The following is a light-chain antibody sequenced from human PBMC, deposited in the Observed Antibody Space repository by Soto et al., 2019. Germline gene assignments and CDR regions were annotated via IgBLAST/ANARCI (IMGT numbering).Light chain of an antibody. J-gene: IGLJ2*01. CDR3: ASYTGTSTDVH. Sequence: QSALTQPASVSGSPGQSITISCAGTSSDIGAYNYVSWYQQHPGRAPKLMLYEVSHRPSGVSNRFSGSKSANTASLTISGLQPEDEADYYCASYTGTSTDVHFGGGTKLTVL. CDR2: EVS. V-gene: IGLV2-14*01. CDR1: SSDIGAYNY.